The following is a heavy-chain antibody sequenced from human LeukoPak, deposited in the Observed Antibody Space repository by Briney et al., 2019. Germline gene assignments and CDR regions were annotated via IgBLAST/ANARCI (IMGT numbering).Heavy chain of an antibody. D-gene: IGHD3-3*01. J-gene: IGHJ5*02. V-gene: IGHV3-30*02. CDR1: GFIFSNYA. CDR3: ARYRDYDGSNYYTMWFDP. CDR2: IRYDGGNT. Sequence: GGSLRLSCAASGFIFSNYAMQWVRQAPGMGLEWVAFIRYDGGNTYYADSVKGRFTISRDNSKNTMYLQMNSLRAEDTAVYYCARYRDYDGSNYYTMWFDPWGQGTLVTVSS.